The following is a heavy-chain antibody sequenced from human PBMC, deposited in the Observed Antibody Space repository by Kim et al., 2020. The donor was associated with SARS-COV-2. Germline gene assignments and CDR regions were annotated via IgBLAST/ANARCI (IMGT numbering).Heavy chain of an antibody. V-gene: IGHV6-1*01. CDR3: AKEGSWAFDY. J-gene: IGHJ4*02. D-gene: IGHD6-13*01. CDR2: N. Sequence: NDDAVSVKSRITIHPDTPKNPFSLQLNSVTPEDTAVYYCAKEGSWAFDYWGQGTLVTVSS.